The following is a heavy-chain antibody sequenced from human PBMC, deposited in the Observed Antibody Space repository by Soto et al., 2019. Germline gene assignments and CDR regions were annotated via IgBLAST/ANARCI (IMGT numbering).Heavy chain of an antibody. D-gene: IGHD5-12*01. CDR1: GGSISGYY. J-gene: IGHJ6*02. Sequence: PSETLSLTCTVSGGSISGYYWIWIRQPPGKGLEWIGYIYYSGVTKYNTSLRSRVTISVDTSKNQFSLRLSSVTAADTAVYYCARDLGSGYDLAMDVWGQGPPMTF. V-gene: IGHV4-59*01. CDR3: ARDLGSGYDLAMDV. CDR2: IYYSGVT.